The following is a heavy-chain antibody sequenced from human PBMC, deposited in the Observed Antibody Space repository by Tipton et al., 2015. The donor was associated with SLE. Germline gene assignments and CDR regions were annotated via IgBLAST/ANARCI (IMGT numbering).Heavy chain of an antibody. V-gene: IGHV4-39*01. Sequence: TLSLTCTVSGGSVTSSAYYWSWIRQPPGKGPEWIGRITNNGNTYYIPSLQSRVTMSVDTSKNHFSLKLSSVTAADTAVYYCARHDTNYGRNWFDPWGQGTLVTVSS. D-gene: IGHD2-8*01. CDR3: ARHDTNYGRNWFDP. CDR1: GGSVTSSAYY. J-gene: IGHJ5*02. CDR2: ITNNGNT.